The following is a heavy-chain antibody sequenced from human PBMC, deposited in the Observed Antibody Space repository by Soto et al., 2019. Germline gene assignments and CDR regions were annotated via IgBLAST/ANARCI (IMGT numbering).Heavy chain of an antibody. D-gene: IGHD1-1*01. CDR3: LAFLSGRPY. CDR1: GFTLSDHD. J-gene: IGHJ4*02. Sequence: EVQLAESGGGLVQPGGSLRLSCVVSGFTLSDHDMDWVRQAPGKGLEWVGRSKRKVESYTKEYAASVKGRFTISRHDSXXXXXLQMDSLKTEDTAVYYCLAFLSGRPYWGQGTLXTVSS. CDR2: SKRKVESYTK. V-gene: IGHV3-72*01.